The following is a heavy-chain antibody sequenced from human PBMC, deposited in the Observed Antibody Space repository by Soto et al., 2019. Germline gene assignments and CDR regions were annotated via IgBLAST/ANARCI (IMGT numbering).Heavy chain of an antibody. V-gene: IGHV3-23*01. D-gene: IGHD6-13*01. J-gene: IGHJ4*02. CDR3: AKRGGAAAGYFDY. Sequence: EVQLLESGGGLVQPGGPLRLSCAASGFTFNNYAMSWVRQAPGKGLEWVSTFSGSGGNTYYADSVKGRFTISRDNSNNPLYLQMNGLRAEDTAVYYCAKRGGAAAGYFDYWGQGALITVSS. CDR1: GFTFNNYA. CDR2: FSGSGGNT.